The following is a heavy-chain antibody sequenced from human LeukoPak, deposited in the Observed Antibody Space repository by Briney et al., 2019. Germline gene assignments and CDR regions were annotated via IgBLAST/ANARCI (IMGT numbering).Heavy chain of an antibody. CDR2: FDPEDGET. Sequence: GASVKVSCKVSGYTLTELSMHWVRQAPGKGLEWMGGFDPEDGETIYAQKFQGRVTMTEDTSTDTAYMELSSLRSEDTAVYYCARDSHSPFWSGYHIPFDYWGQGTLVTVSS. CDR1: GYTLTELS. D-gene: IGHD3-3*01. V-gene: IGHV1-24*01. J-gene: IGHJ4*02. CDR3: ARDSHSPFWSGYHIPFDY.